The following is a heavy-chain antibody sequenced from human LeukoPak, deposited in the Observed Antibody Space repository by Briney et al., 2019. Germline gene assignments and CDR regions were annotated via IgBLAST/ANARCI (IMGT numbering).Heavy chain of an antibody. CDR3: ARVWIEHGDYNYFDP. V-gene: IGHV1-18*01. CDR2: ISAYNDNT. Sequence: GASVKVSCKASGYTFTSYSISWVRQAPGQGLEWMGWISAYNDNTNYAQKPQGRVTMTTDTSTSTAYMELRSLRSDDTAVYYCARVWIEHGDYNYFDPWGQGTLVTVSS. J-gene: IGHJ5*02. CDR1: GYTFTSYS. D-gene: IGHD3-10*01.